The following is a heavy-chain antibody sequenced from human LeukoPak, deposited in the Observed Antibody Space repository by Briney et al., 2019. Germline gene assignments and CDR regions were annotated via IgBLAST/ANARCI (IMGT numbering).Heavy chain of an antibody. CDR1: GYTFTSYD. J-gene: IGHJ5*02. V-gene: IGHV1-8*01. CDR2: MNPNSGNT. D-gene: IGHD3-3*01. Sequence: ASVKVSCKASGYTFTSYDINWVRQATGQGLEWMGWMNPNSGNTGYAQKFQGRVTMTRNTSISTAYMELSSLRSEDTAVYYCAREMWSGYYVFGGFDPWGQGTLVTVSS. CDR3: AREMWSGYYVFGGFDP.